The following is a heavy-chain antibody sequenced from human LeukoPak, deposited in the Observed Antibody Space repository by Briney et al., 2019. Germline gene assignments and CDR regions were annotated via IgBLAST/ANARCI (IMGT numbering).Heavy chain of an antibody. J-gene: IGHJ4*02. CDR3: ARNVGYCSRTSCFPHFDY. D-gene: IGHD2-2*01. V-gene: IGHV1-69*13. Sequence: ASVKVSCKASGGTFSSYAISWVRQAPGQGLEWMGGIIPIFGTANYAQKFQGRVTITADESTSTAYMELSSLRSEDTAVYYCARNVGYCSRTSCFPHFDYWGQGTLVTVSS. CDR1: GGTFSSYA. CDR2: IIPIFGTA.